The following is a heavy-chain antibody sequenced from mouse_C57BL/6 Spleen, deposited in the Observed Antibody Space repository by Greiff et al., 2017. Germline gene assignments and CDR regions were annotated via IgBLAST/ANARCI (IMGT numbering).Heavy chain of an antibody. J-gene: IGHJ4*01. CDR1: GYTFTSYW. Sequence: QVQLQQPGAELAKPGASVKLSCKASGYTFTSYWMHWVKQRPGQGLEWIGYINPSSGYTKYNQKFKDKATVTADTSSSTAYMQLSSLTYEDSAVYYCARSGYGYDGSEDYWGQGTSVTVSS. V-gene: IGHV1-7*01. CDR3: ARSGYGYDGSEDY. D-gene: IGHD2-2*01. CDR2: INPSSGYT.